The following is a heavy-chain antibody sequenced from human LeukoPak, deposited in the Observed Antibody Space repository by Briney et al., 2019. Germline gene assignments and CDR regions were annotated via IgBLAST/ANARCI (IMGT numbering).Heavy chain of an antibody. V-gene: IGHV3-30*14. D-gene: IGHD3-10*01. CDR3: ARTPQDLDYGSGYYYYYMDV. Sequence: GGSLRLSCAASGFTFSSYAMHWVRQAPGKGLEWVAVISYDGSNKYYADSVKGRFNISRDNSKNTLYLQMNSLRAEDTAVYYCARTPQDLDYGSGYYYYYMDVWGKGTTVTISS. CDR1: GFTFSSYA. CDR2: ISYDGSNK. J-gene: IGHJ6*03.